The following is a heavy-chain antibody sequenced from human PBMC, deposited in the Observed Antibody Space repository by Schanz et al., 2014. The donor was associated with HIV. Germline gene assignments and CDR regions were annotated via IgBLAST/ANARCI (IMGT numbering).Heavy chain of an antibody. V-gene: IGHV1-69*01. CDR1: GDTVDNYV. D-gene: IGHD3-16*01. CDR3: ARGGYYEDEEGYSIDSFDV. J-gene: IGHJ3*01. CDR2: ILRLSGTP. Sequence: QVQLVQSGAEVKKPGSSVTVSCKASGDTVDNYVISWVRQALGQGPEWMGGILRLSGTPTYAQEFQDRVTITADESTNTAYLELRSLRSGDTAVYYCARGGYYEDEEGYSIDSFDVWGPGTVVTVS.